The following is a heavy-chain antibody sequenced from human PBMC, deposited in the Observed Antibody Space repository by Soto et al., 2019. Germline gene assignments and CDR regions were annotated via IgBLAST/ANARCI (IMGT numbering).Heavy chain of an antibody. V-gene: IGHV3-23*01. CDR2: ISGSGGST. CDR1: GFTFSSYA. Sequence: EVQLLESGGGLVQPGGSLRLSCAASGFTFSSYAMSWVRQAPGTGLEWVSAISGSGGSTYYEDSVKGRFTISRDNSKNTLYLQMNSLRAEDTAVYYCAKDLGFGFGGGSNWGQGTLFTVSS. CDR3: AKDLGFGFGGGSN. J-gene: IGHJ4*02. D-gene: IGHD3-10*01.